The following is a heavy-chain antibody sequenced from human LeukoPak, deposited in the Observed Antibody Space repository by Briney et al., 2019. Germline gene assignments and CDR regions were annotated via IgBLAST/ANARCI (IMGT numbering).Heavy chain of an antibody. V-gene: IGHV4-61*02. J-gene: IGHJ4*02. CDR2: IYTSGST. CDR1: GGSISSGSYY. CDR3: ARDPVAVREPIDL. D-gene: IGHD3-10*02. Sequence: SETLSLTCTVSGGSISSGSYYWSWIRQPAGKGLEWIGRIYTSGSTNYNPSLKSRVTISVDTSKNQFSLKLNYVTAADTAVYYCARDPVAVREPIDLWGQGTLVTVSS.